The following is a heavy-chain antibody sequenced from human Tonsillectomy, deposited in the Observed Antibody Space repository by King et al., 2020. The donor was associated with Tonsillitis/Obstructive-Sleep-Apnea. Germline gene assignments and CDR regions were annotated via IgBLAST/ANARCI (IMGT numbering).Heavy chain of an antibody. CDR1: GGSISSSSYY. J-gene: IGHJ6*02. CDR3: ARQDPYYYYGMDV. CDR2: IYYSGST. V-gene: IGHV4-39*01. Sequence: QLQESGPGLVKPSETLSLTCTVSGGSISSSSYYWGWIRQPPGKGLEWIGSIYYSGSTYYNPSLKSRVTISVDTSKNQFSLKLSSVTAADTAVYYCARQDPYYYYGMDVWGQGTTVTVSS.